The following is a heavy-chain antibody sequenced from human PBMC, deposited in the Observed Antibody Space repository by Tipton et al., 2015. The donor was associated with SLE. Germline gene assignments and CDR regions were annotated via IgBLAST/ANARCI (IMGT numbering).Heavy chain of an antibody. CDR3: ARAQRLVRWFDP. CDR1: GGSFSGYY. Sequence: TLSLTCAVYGGSFSGYYWSWIRQSPGKGLEWIGEINHCGSTNYNPSLKSRVTISVDTSKKQFSLKVSSVTAADTAVYYCARAQRLVRWFDPWGQGTLVTVSS. D-gene: IGHD6-13*01. CDR2: INHCGST. J-gene: IGHJ5*02. V-gene: IGHV4-34*01.